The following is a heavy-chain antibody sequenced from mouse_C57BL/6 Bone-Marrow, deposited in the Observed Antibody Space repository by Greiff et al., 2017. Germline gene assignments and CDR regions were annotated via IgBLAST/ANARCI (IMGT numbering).Heavy chain of an antibody. V-gene: IGHV14-4*01. CDR3: TTPHLLGRGY. CDR2: IDPENGDT. J-gene: IGHJ2*01. CDR1: GFNIKDDY. D-gene: IGHD2-1*01. Sequence: EVQLQQSGAELVRPGASVKLSCTASGFNIKDDYMHWVKQRPEQGLEWIGWIDPENGDTEYASKFQGKATITADTSSNTAYLQLSSLTSEDTAVYYCTTPHLLGRGYWGQGTTLTVSS.